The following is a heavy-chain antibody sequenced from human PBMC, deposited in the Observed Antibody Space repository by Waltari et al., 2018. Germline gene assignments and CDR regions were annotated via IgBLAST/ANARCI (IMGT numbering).Heavy chain of an antibody. CDR1: AGSMSSYY. Sequence: QVQLQESGPGLVKRSETLSLTCTVSAGSMSSYYWSWLRQSPGRGLEWIGYIYVSGATNYNPSLQNRVTISLDKSKNQFSLQLRSVIAADTAIYFCARGVYTFDSRWHYDLWGRGTLVAVSS. J-gene: IGHJ2*01. CDR3: ARGVYTFDSRWHYDL. D-gene: IGHD5-12*01. CDR2: IYVSGAT. V-gene: IGHV4-59*13.